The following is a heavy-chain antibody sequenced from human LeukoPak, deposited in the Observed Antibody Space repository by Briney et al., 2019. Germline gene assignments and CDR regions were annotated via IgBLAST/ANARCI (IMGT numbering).Heavy chain of an antibody. V-gene: IGHV4-39*07. D-gene: IGHD2-8*01. Sequence: SETLSLTCTVSGGSISTSNYYWGWIRQPPGKGLEWIGSIYYSGSTYYNPSLKSRVTISVDTSKNQFSLKLSSVTAADTAVYYCAREKLGIVLMVYARGDFDYWGQGTLVTVSS. CDR3: AREKLGIVLMVYARGDFDY. CDR2: IYYSGST. CDR1: GGSISTSNYY. J-gene: IGHJ4*02.